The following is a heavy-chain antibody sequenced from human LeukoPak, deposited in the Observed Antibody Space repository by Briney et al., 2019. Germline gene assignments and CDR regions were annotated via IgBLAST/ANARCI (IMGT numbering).Heavy chain of an antibody. D-gene: IGHD2-2*01. CDR2: IIPILGIA. CDR1: GGTFSSYT. V-gene: IGHV1-69*02. CDR3: ARGSSTSTSGAFDI. J-gene: IGHJ3*02. Sequence: SVKVSCKASGGTFSSYTISWVRLALGQGLEWMGRIIPILGIANYAQKFQGRVTITADKSTSTAYMELSSLRSEDTAVYYCARGSSTSTSGAFDIWGQGTMVTVSS.